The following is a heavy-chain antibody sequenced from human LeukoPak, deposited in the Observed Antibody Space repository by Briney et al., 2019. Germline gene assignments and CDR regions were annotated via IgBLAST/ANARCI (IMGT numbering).Heavy chain of an antibody. CDR1: GYTFTSYA. J-gene: IGHJ4*02. V-gene: IGHV1-2*02. Sequence: ASVTVSCKASGYTFTSYAINWVRQAPGQGLEWMGWINPNSGGTNYAQKFQGRVTMTRDTSISTAYMELSRLRSDDTAVYYCARAGSGYDSTFDYWGQGTLVTVSS. CDR2: INPNSGGT. CDR3: ARAGSGYDSTFDY. D-gene: IGHD5-12*01.